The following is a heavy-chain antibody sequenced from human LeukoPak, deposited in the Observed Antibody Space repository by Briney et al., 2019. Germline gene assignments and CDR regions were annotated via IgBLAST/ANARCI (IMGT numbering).Heavy chain of an antibody. J-gene: IGHJ5*02. V-gene: IGHV1-18*01. Sequence: ASVKVSCKASGYTFTSYGISWVRQAPGQGLEWMGWISAYNGNTNYAQKLQGRVTMTTDTSTSTAYMELRSLRSDDTAVYYCARGLMVRGQTEIDNWFDPWGQGTLVTVSS. CDR3: ARGLMVRGQTEIDNWFDP. CDR1: GYTFTSYG. D-gene: IGHD3-10*01. CDR2: ISAYNGNT.